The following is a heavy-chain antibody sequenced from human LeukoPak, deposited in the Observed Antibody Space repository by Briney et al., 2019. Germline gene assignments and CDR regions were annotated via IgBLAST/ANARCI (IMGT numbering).Heavy chain of an antibody. D-gene: IGHD1-26*01. Sequence: GGSLRLSCAASGFTFSNYAMAWVRQAPGKGLEWVANIKQDGSEKYYVDSVKGRFTISRDNAKNSLYLQMNSLRVEDTAVYYCASRDGSYGYWGQGTLVTVSS. CDR1: GFTFSNYA. J-gene: IGHJ4*02. CDR3: ASRDGSYGY. CDR2: IKQDGSEK. V-gene: IGHV3-7*01.